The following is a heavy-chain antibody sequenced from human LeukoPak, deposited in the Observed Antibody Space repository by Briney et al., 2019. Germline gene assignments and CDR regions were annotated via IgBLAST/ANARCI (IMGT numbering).Heavy chain of an antibody. CDR2: ISAYNGNT. CDR3: ASSGDDILTPMNAFDI. V-gene: IGHV1-18*01. J-gene: IGHJ3*02. CDR1: GYTFTSYG. Sequence: SVNVSCKASGYTFTSYGISWVRQAPGQGREWMGWISAYNGNTNYAQKLQGRVTMTTDTSTSTAYMELRSLRSDDTAVYYCASSGDDILTPMNAFDIWGQGIMVTVSS. D-gene: IGHD3-9*01.